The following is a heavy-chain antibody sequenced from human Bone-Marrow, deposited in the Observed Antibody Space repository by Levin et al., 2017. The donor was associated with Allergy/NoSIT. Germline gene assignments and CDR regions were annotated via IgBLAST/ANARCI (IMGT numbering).Heavy chain of an antibody. D-gene: IGHD3-10*01. J-gene: IGHJ5*02. CDR2: IYYGGSA. CDR3: ARTGITMVRGVGSVWWFDP. CDR1: GDSISSFY. Sequence: SQTLSLTCTVSGDSISSFYWSWIRQPPGKGLEWIGYIYYGGSANYNPSLKSRVTISIDTSKNNFSLRLTSVTAADTAVYYCARTGITMVRGVGSVWWFDPWGQGTLVSVST. V-gene: IGHV4-59*01.